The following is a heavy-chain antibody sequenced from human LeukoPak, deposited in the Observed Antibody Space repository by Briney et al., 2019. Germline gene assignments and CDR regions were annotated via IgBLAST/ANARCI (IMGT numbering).Heavy chain of an antibody. CDR3: TRDAHRNNWYFDI. Sequence: SETLSLTCKVSGDSMTSHSWTWIRQSPGKSLEWIGYVFYSGVTDYNPSLMSRVTISIDTSKLQFSLRLTSVTVADTAVYYCTRDAHRNNWYFDIWGRGTLVTVSS. V-gene: IGHV4-59*11. J-gene: IGHJ2*01. D-gene: IGHD2-21*01. CDR1: GDSMTSHS. CDR2: VFYSGVT.